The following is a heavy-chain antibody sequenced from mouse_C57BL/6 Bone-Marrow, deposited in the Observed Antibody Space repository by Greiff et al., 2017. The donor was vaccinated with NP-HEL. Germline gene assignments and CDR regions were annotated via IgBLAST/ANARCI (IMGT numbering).Heavy chain of an antibody. CDR1: GFTFSRYG. CDR3: ARHRLDFDY. V-gene: IGHV5-6*01. CDR2: ISSGGSYT. Sequence: VQVVESGGDLVKPGGSLKLSCAASGFTFSRYGMSWVRQTPDKRLGWVATISSGGSYTYYPDSVKGRFTISRDNAKKTLDLQMSSLKSEDTARYYCARHRLDFDYWGQGTTLTVSS. J-gene: IGHJ2*01. D-gene: IGHD1-2*01.